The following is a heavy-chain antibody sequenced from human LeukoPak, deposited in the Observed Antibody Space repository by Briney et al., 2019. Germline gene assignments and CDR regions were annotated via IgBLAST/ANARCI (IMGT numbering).Heavy chain of an antibody. V-gene: IGHV3-21*06. Sequence: GGSLRLSCAASGFTFSSQNMNWARQAPGKGLEWVAYISTSGDSTKYADSVEGRFTISRDNAENSLYLLMNSLRVEDTAVYYCVKNGWLDYWGQGILVTVSS. CDR1: GFTFSSQN. CDR3: VKNGWLDY. CDR2: ISTSGDST. D-gene: IGHD6-19*01. J-gene: IGHJ4*02.